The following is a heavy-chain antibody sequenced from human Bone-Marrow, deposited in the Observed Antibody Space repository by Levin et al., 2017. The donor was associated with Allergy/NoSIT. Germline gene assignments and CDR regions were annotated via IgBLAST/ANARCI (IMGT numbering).Heavy chain of an antibody. V-gene: IGHV4-34*01. Sequence: SETLSLTCAVSGESFSGYYWTWIRQAPGKGLEWIGEIDHRGSTKYNPSLKSRVTISVDTSKNQFSLKLSSVTAADTAVFFCARIYSSSWTFLDFGMDVWGQGTTVTVSS. CDR2: IDHRGST. CDR3: ARIYSSSWTFLDFGMDV. CDR1: GESFSGYY. J-gene: IGHJ6*02. D-gene: IGHD6-13*01.